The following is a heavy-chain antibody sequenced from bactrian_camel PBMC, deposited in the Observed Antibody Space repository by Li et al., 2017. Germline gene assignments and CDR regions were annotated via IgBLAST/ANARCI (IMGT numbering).Heavy chain of an antibody. V-gene: IGHV3S67*01. CDR3: AARGLGADCSGPRRSSAEYVY. J-gene: IGHJ4*01. CDR1: MFTYSRLC. Sequence: DVQLVESGGGSVQHGGSLRLSCSASMFTYSRLCMAWFRQTPGKEREVVASLDSDGTTEYADSVKGRFTISQGNAENTLYLQMNSLKSEDTAMYFYAARGLGADCSGPRRSSAEYVYWGQGTQVTVS. CDR2: LDSDGTT. D-gene: IGHD3*01.